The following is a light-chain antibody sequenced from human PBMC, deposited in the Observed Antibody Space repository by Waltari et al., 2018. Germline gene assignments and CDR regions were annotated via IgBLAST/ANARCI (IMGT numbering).Light chain of an antibody. Sequence: DFQMTQSPSSLSASVGDRVTITCRASQDIRTYLAWYQQKPGKVPKLLIHTASTLQSGVPSRFGGSGSGTDFTLTISSLQPEDVATYYCQKSDSAPPFTFGPGTKVDI. V-gene: IGKV1-27*01. J-gene: IGKJ3*01. CDR1: QDIRTY. CDR2: TAS. CDR3: QKSDSAPPFT.